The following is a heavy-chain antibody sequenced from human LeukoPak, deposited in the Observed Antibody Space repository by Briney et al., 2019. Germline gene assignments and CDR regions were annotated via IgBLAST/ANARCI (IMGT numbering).Heavy chain of an antibody. Sequence: SQTLSLTCTVSGGSISSGSYRWSWIRQPAGKGLEWIGYIYYSGSTNYNPSLKSRVTISVDTSKNQFSLKLSSVTAADTAVYYCARDSDVAARPGGGAFDIWGQGTMVTVSS. D-gene: IGHD6-6*01. CDR3: ARDSDVAARPGGGAFDI. J-gene: IGHJ3*02. CDR1: GGSISSGSYR. V-gene: IGHV4-61*10. CDR2: IYYSGST.